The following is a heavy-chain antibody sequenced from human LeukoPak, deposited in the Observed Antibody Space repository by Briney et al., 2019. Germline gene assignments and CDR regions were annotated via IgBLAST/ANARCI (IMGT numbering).Heavy chain of an antibody. CDR3: ARSSDS. Sequence: GGSLRLSCAASGFTFSSYWTSWVRQAPGKGLEWVANIKQDGSEKYYVDSVKGRFTISRDNAKNSLYLQMNSLRAEDTAVYYCARSSDSWGQGTLVTVSS. CDR1: GFTFSSYW. CDR2: IKQDGSEK. V-gene: IGHV3-7*01. J-gene: IGHJ5*01.